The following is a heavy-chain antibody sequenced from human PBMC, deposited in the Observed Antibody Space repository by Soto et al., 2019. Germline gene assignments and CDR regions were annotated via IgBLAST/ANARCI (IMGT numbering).Heavy chain of an antibody. D-gene: IGHD3-3*01. V-gene: IGHV3-30-3*01. CDR3: ARDKRDLRFLEWSYYFDY. CDR1: GFTFSSYA. Sequence: PGGSLRLSCEASGFTFSSYAMHWIRQAPGQGLEWVAVISYDGSNKYYADSVKGRFTISRDNSKNTLYLQLNSLRAEDTAVYYCARDKRDLRFLEWSYYFDYWGQGT. J-gene: IGHJ4*02. CDR2: ISYDGSNK.